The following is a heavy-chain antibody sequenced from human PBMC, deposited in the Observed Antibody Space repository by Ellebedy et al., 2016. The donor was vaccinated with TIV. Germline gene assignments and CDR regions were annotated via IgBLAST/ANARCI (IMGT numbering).Heavy chain of an antibody. V-gene: IGHV3-23*01. CDR2: ISSGGGST. J-gene: IGHJ4*02. D-gene: IGHD1-26*01. CDR1: GFTFSNYA. Sequence: GESLKISCAASGFTFSNYAMSWVRQAPGKGLEWVSAISSGGGSTYYADSVKGRFTISRDNSKNTLYLQINSLRAEDTAVYYCAKGVGDTGYRGFNSWGQGTLVTVSS. CDR3: AKGVGDTGYRGFNS.